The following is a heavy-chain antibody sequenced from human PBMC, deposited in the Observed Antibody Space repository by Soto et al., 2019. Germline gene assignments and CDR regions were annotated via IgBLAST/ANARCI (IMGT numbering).Heavy chain of an antibody. V-gene: IGHV3-21*06. CDR1: GFTFTRYS. Sequence: EVQLVESGGGLVKPGGSLRLSCAASGFTFTRYSMNWLRQAPGKGLEWVSSISSTTNYIYYGDSMKGRFTISSDNAKNSMYLEMKSLRAEDTAVYYCARESEDLNSTFYYRGQGTLVTVYS. CDR2: ISSTTNYI. CDR3: ARESEDLNSTFYY. J-gene: IGHJ4*02. D-gene: IGHD1-1*01.